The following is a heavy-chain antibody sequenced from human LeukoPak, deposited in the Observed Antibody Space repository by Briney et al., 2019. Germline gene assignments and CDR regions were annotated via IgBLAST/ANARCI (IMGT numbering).Heavy chain of an antibody. D-gene: IGHD3-10*01. CDR3: ARGSGRRTYFDY. Sequence: PSETLSLTCAVYGGSFSGYYWSWIRQPPGKGLEWIGEINHSGSTNYNPSLKSRVTISVDTSKNQFSLKLSSVTAADTAVYYCARGSGRRTYFDYWGQGTLVTVSS. V-gene: IGHV4-34*01. J-gene: IGHJ4*02. CDR1: GGSFSGYY. CDR2: INHSGST.